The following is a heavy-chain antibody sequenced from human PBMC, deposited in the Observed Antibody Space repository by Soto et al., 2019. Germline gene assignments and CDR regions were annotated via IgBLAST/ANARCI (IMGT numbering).Heavy chain of an antibody. V-gene: IGHV3-33*01. CDR2: IRFDGSNI. CDR3: ARDGVGGTVFCGYLDY. J-gene: IGHJ4*02. Sequence: QVQLVESGGGVVQPGRSLRLSCAVSEIIFSGYGMHWVRQAPGKGLEWVAVIRFDGSNIHYADSVKGRFTISRDNSKKALYLQMDRLRAEDTAVYYCARDGVGGTVFCGYLDYWGQGALVTVSS. D-gene: IGHD1-26*01. CDR1: EIIFSGYG.